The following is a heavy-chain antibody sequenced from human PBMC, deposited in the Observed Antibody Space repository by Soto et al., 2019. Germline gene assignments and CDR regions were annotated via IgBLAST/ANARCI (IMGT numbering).Heavy chain of an antibody. V-gene: IGHV3-23*01. J-gene: IGHJ2*01. D-gene: IGHD1-20*01. CDR2: ISGSGGST. Sequence: EVQLLESGGGLVQPGGSLRLSCAASGFTFSSYAMSWVRQAPGKGLEWVSAISGSGGSTYYADSVKGRFTISRDNSKNTLYLQMNSLRAEDTAVYYCAKIGAYNWNDFSVWWHFDLWGRGTLVTVSS. CDR3: AKIGAYNWNDFSVWWHFDL. CDR1: GFTFSSYA.